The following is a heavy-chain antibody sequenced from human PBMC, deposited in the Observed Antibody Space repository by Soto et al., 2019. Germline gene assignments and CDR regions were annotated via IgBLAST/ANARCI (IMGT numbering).Heavy chain of an antibody. CDR2: IYYSGST. CDR3: ASSYDSSGYTPLDY. Sequence: ASETLSLTCTVSGGSISSGDYYWSWIRQPPGKGLEWIGYIYYSGSTYYNPSLKSRVTISVDTSKNQFSLKLSSVTAADTAVYYCASSYDSSGYTPLDYWGQGTLVTVSS. V-gene: IGHV4-30-4*01. J-gene: IGHJ4*02. CDR1: GGSISSGDYY. D-gene: IGHD3-22*01.